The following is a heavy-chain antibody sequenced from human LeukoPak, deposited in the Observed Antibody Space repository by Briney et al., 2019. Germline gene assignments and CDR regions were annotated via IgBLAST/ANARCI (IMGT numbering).Heavy chain of an antibody. CDR3: ARDNGNWFDP. D-gene: IGHD2-8*01. Sequence: GGSLRLSRAASGFTFSSYSMNWVRQAPGKGLEWVSSISSSSSYIYYADSVKGRFTISRDNAKNSLYLQMNSLRAEDTAVYYCARDNGNWFDPWGQGTLVTVSS. CDR1: GFTFSSYS. V-gene: IGHV3-21*01. J-gene: IGHJ5*02. CDR2: ISSSSSYI.